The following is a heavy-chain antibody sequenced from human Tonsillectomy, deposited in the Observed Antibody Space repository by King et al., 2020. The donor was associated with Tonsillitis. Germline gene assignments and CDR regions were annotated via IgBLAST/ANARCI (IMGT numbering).Heavy chain of an antibody. J-gene: IGHJ4*02. CDR3: VRQTGTTGWFDY. V-gene: IGHV4-39*01. CDR1: GGSVISSSHY. CDR2: MYYSGTT. D-gene: IGHD1-1*01. Sequence: QLQESGPGLVKPSETLSLTCTVSGGSVISSSHYWGWIRQPPGKGLEWIGNMYYSGTTYYNPSFKSRVTISVDTSKNQFSLTLSSVTAADTAVYYCVRQTGTTGWFDYWGQGTLVTVSS.